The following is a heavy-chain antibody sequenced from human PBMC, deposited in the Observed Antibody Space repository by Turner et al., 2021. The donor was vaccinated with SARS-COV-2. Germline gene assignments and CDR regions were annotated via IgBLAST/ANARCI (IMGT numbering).Heavy chain of an antibody. CDR2: IWYDGSNK. Sequence: QVQLVESGGGVVQPGRSLRLSCAAHGFSFRSYGMHWVRQAPGKGLEGVAVIWYDGSNKYYADSVKGRFTISRDNSKNTLYLQMNSLRAEDTAVYYCARDKGEGSSGWLIPSGSYYFDYWGQGTLVTVSS. CDR1: GFSFRSYG. V-gene: IGHV3-33*01. CDR3: ARDKGEGSSGWLIPSGSYYFDY. J-gene: IGHJ4*02. D-gene: IGHD6-19*01.